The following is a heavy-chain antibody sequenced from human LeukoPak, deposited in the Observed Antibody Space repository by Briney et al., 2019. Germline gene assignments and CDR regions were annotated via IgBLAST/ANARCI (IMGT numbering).Heavy chain of an antibody. Sequence: GASVKVSCKASGYTFTSYGISWVRQAPGQGLEWMGWISAYNGNTNYAQKLQGRVTMTTDTSTSTAYMELRSLRSDDTAVYYRARDPLDIVVVPAAMDYWGQGTLVTVSS. CDR3: ARDPLDIVVVPAAMDY. CDR2: ISAYNGNT. D-gene: IGHD2-2*01. V-gene: IGHV1-18*01. J-gene: IGHJ4*02. CDR1: GYTFTSYG.